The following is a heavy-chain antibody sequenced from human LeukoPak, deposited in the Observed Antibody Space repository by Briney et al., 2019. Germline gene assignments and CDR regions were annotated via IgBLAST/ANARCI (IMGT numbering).Heavy chain of an antibody. D-gene: IGHD2-15*01. Sequence: GGSLRLSCAASGFPFSSYGMHWVRQAPGKGLEWVAAISNDGNNKFYTDSVKGRFTISRDNPKNSLYLQMNSLRAEDTALYYCARDGGDCSGDSCYVDYWGQGTLVTVSS. V-gene: IGHV3-30*03. J-gene: IGHJ4*02. CDR3: ARDGGDCSGDSCYVDY. CDR2: ISNDGNNK. CDR1: GFPFSSYG.